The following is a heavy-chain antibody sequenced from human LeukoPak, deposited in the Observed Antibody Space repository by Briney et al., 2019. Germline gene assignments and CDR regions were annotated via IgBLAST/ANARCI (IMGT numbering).Heavy chain of an antibody. D-gene: IGHD2-15*01. CDR2: ISYGGSNK. J-gene: IGHJ3*02. Sequence: PGRSLRLSCAASGFTFSSYAMHWVRQAPGKGLEWVAVISYGGSNKYYADSVKGRFTISRDNSKNTLYLQMNSLRAEDTAVYYCARNFPRCSGGSCYPDAFDIWGQGTMVTVSS. CDR3: ARNFPRCSGGSCYPDAFDI. CDR1: GFTFSSYA. V-gene: IGHV3-30*04.